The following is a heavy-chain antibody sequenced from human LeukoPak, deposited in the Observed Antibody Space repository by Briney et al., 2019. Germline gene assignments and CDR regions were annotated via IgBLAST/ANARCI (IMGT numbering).Heavy chain of an antibody. CDR2: IKPDGSDK. CDR3: ARRGGLDV. J-gene: IGHJ6*02. V-gene: IGHV3-7*01. Sequence: GGSLRLSCAASGFTFSTYWMTWVRQAPGKGLEWVANIKPDGSDKNYVDSVRGRFTISRDNAKNSVYLQTNSLRAEDTAIYYCARRGGLDVWGQGTTVTVSS. CDR1: GFTFSTYW.